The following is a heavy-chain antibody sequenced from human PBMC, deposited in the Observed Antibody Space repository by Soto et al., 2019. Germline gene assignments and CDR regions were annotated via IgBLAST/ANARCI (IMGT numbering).Heavy chain of an antibody. CDR3: AKDMEQSGYYYMDV. D-gene: IGHD6-19*01. CDR1: GFTFDDYA. J-gene: IGHJ6*03. Sequence: PGGSLRLSCAASGFTFDDYAMHWVRQAPGKGLEWVSGISWNSGSIGYADSVKGRFTISRDNAKNSLYLQMNSLRAEDTALYYCAKDMEQSGYYYMDVRAKGTTVTVSS. V-gene: IGHV3-9*01. CDR2: ISWNSGSI.